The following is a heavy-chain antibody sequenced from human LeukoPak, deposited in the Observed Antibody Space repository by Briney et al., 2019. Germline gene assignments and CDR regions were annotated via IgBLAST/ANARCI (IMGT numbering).Heavy chain of an antibody. V-gene: IGHV5-51*01. CDR1: GYTFTTYW. D-gene: IGHD1-26*01. CDR3: ARLYGRYYTH. J-gene: IGHJ4*02. Sequence: GESLKISCKGSGYTFTTYWIGWVRQMPGKGLEWMGIIYPSDSDTRYSPSFQGQVTISANKSISTAYLQWSSLKASDTAMYYCARLYGRYYTHWGQGTLVTVSS. CDR2: IYPSDSDT.